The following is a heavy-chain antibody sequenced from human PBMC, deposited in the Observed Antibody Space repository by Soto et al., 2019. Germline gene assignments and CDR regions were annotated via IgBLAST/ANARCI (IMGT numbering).Heavy chain of an antibody. D-gene: IGHD5-12*01. CDR2: IYWDDDK. Sequence: QITLKESGPTLVKPTQTLTLTCTFSGFSLSTSGVGVGWIRQPPGKALEWLALIYWDDDKRYSPSLKSRLTNTKDTTKSQVVRTMTNMDPVDTARYYCAHKGDGYRGFKYWGQGTLVTVSS. CDR3: AHKGDGYRGFKY. CDR1: GFSLSTSGVG. V-gene: IGHV2-5*02. J-gene: IGHJ4*02.